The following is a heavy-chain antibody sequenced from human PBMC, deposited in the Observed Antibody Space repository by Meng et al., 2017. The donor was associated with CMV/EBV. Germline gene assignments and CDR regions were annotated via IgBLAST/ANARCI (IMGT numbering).Heavy chain of an antibody. J-gene: IGHJ4*02. CDR2: IYSGGST. D-gene: IGHD6-6*01. Sequence: GGSLRLSCAASGFTVSSNYMSWVRQAPGKGLEWVSVIYSGGSTYYADSVKGRFTISRDNSKNTLYLQMNSLRAEDTAVYYCAVPQLGARPPESWGPGTLVTVSS. V-gene: IGHV3-53*01. CDR3: AVPQLGARPPES. CDR1: GFTVSSNY.